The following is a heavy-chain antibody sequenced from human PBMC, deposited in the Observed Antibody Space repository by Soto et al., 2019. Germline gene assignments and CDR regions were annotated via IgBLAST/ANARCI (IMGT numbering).Heavy chain of an antibody. D-gene: IGHD3-3*01. CDR3: AKSTIFGVVITPSNWFDP. CDR2: ISGSGGST. J-gene: IGHJ5*02. V-gene: IGHV3-23*01. CDR1: GFTFSSYA. Sequence: PGGSLRLSCAASGFTFSSYAMSWVRQAPGKGLEWVSAISGSGGSTYYADSVKGRFTISRDNSKNTLYLQMNSLRAEDTAVYYCAKSTIFGVVITPSNWFDPWGQGTLVTVSS.